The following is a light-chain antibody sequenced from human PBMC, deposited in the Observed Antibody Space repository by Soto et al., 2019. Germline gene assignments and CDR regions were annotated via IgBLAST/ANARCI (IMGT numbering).Light chain of an antibody. Sequence: QSALTQPASVSASPGQSITISCTGTSSDVGTYDDVSWYRQHPGKAPKLLIYEVTNRPSGVSNRFSGSKSGNTAPLTISGLQAEDEADYYCSSYTTSSTYVFGSGTKLTVL. CDR2: EVT. CDR1: SSDVGTYDD. J-gene: IGLJ1*01. V-gene: IGLV2-14*01. CDR3: SSYTTSSTYV.